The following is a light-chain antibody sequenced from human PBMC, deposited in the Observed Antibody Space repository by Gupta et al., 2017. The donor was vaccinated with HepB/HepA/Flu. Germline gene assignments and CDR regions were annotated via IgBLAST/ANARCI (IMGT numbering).Light chain of an antibody. CDR2: DAS. CDR1: QSVSSY. J-gene: IGKJ2*01. V-gene: IGKV3-11*01. CDR3: QQRSNWPPEYT. Sequence: IVLTQSPAILYVSPGERATLSCRPSQSVSSYLAWYQQKPGQAPRLLIYDASNRATGIPARFSGSGSGADFTLTISSLEPEDSAVYYCQQRSNWPPEYTFGQGTKLEIK.